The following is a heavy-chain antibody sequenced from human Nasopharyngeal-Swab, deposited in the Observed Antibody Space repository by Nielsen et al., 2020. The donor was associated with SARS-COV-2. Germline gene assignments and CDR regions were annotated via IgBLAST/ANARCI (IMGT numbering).Heavy chain of an antibody. V-gene: IGHV3-30*04. CDR2: ISYDGSNK. J-gene: IGHJ3*02. CDR3: ASSYYDFWSGYYYHGAFDI. Sequence: GGSLRLSCAASGFTFSSSAMHWVRQAPAKGLVWVAIISYDGSNKYYADSVKGRFTISRDNSKNTLYLQMNSLRAEDTAVYYCASSYYDFWSGYYYHGAFDIWGQGTRVTVSS. D-gene: IGHD3-3*01. CDR1: GFTFSSSA.